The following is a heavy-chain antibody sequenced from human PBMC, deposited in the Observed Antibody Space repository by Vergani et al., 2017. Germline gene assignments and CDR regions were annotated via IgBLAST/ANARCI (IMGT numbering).Heavy chain of an antibody. CDR3: AKAKPRNSGYDYLYYYHAMDV. CDR1: GFTFNHYA. D-gene: IGHD5-12*01. V-gene: IGHV3-23*01. J-gene: IGHJ6*02. Sequence: EVQLLESGGDLVQPGGSLRLSCAASGFTFNHYAMNWVRQAPGKGLEWVSGISGSGGSTYYAGFVKGRFTISRDSSKNTLYLQMNSLSAGDTAVYYCAKAKPRNSGYDYLYYYHAMDVWGQGTTVTVSS. CDR2: ISGSGGST.